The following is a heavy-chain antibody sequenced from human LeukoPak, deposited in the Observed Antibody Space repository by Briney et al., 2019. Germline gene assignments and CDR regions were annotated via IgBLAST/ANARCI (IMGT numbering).Heavy chain of an antibody. D-gene: IGHD2-21*02. V-gene: IGHV4-4*07. Sequence: PSETLSLTCTVSGGSISSYYWSWIRQPAGKGLEWIGRIYTSGSTNYNPSLKSRVTMSVDTSKNQFSLKLSSVTAADTAVYYCARDWFGDYYGNDAFDIWGQGTMVTVSS. CDR2: IYTSGST. J-gene: IGHJ3*02. CDR3: ARDWFGDYYGNDAFDI. CDR1: GGSISSYY.